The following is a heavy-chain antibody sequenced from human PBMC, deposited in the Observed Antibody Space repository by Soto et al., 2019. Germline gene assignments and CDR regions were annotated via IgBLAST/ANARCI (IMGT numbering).Heavy chain of an antibody. CDR3: ARETLATPGGRIDY. CDR2: IWYDGSDK. CDR1: GFPFRSYG. D-gene: IGHD5-12*01. Sequence: GGSLRLSCTASGFPFRSYGMHWVRQSPGKGLEWVAIIWYDGSDKYYADSVRGRFTISRDNSKNTVNLQMNSLRAEDTAVYYCARETLATPGGRIDYWGQGTLVTVSS. V-gene: IGHV3-33*01. J-gene: IGHJ4*02.